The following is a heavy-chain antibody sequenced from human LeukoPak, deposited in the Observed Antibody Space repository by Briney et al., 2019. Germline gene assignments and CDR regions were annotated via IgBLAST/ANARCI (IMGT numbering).Heavy chain of an antibody. V-gene: IGHV1-18*01. CDR2: ISAYNGNI. J-gene: IGHJ4*02. CDR1: GYTFTNYD. Sequence: ASVTVSCKASGYTFTNYDISWVRQAPGQGLEWMGSISAYNGNIKYAQNVQGRVAMTTDTSTSTAYMELRSLRSDDTAVYYCARDRPVEMATSDFDDWGQGTLVTVSS. CDR3: ARDRPVEMATSDFDD. D-gene: IGHD5-24*01.